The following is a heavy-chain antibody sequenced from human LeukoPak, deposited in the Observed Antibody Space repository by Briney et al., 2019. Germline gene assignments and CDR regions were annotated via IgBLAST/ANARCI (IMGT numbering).Heavy chain of an antibody. Sequence: SETLSLTCTVSGGSISSYYWSWIRQPPGKGLEWIGYIYYSGSTNYNPSLKSRVTISVDTSKNQFSLKLSSVTAADTAVYHCARVVGYVEVDYWGQGTLVTVSS. V-gene: IGHV4-59*01. CDR2: IYYSGST. J-gene: IGHJ4*02. CDR3: ARVVGYVEVDY. CDR1: GGSISSYY. D-gene: IGHD5-12*01.